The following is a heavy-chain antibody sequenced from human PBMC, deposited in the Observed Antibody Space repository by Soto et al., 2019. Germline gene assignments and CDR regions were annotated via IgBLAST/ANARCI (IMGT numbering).Heavy chain of an antibody. CDR1: GGSISSYY. D-gene: IGHD6-6*01. Sequence: QVQLQESGPGLVKPSETLSLTCTVSGGSISSYYWSWIRQSPGKGPEWIGYIYYSGSTNYNPSLKSRVTISVDTSKNQFSLKLSSVTAADTAVYYCARFHNIEGELVGFSWGQGTLVTVSS. CDR2: IYYSGST. J-gene: IGHJ5*02. V-gene: IGHV4-59*01. CDR3: ARFHNIEGELVGFS.